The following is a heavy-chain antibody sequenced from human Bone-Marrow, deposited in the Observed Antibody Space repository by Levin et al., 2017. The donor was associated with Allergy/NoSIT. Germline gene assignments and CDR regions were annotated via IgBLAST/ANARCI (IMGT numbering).Heavy chain of an antibody. CDR1: GFTFSSAD. CDR3: AREDCSGGSCHGMDV. CDR2: IGSAGDT. J-gene: IGHJ6*02. V-gene: IGHV3-13*01. Sequence: GESLKISCAASGFTFSSADMHWVRQGIGKGLEWVAAIGSAGDTYYPGSVKGRFTISRENDKNSLYLQMNSLRAGDTAVYYCAREDCSGGSCHGMDVWGQGTTVTVSS. D-gene: IGHD2-15*01.